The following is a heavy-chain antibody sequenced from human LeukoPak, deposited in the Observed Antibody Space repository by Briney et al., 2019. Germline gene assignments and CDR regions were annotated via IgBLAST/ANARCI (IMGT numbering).Heavy chain of an antibody. Sequence: ASVKVSCKASGGTFSSYAISWVRQAPGQGLEWMGGIIPIFGTANYAQKFQGRVTITADESTSTAYMELSSLRSEDTAVYYCAKDLEDCGGDCYSSSEAFDFWGQGTMVTVSS. CDR3: AKDLEDCGGDCYSSSEAFDF. D-gene: IGHD2-21*02. J-gene: IGHJ3*01. CDR2: IIPIFGTA. CDR1: GGTFSSYA. V-gene: IGHV1-69*13.